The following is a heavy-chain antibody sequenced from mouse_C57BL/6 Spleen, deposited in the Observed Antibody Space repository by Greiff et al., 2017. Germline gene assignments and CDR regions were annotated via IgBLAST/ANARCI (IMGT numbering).Heavy chain of an antibody. CDR2: ISSGSSTI. J-gene: IGHJ3*02. V-gene: IGHV5-17*01. Sequence: EVKLMESGGGLVKPGGSLKLSCAASGFTFSDYGMHWVRQAPEKGLEWVAYISSGSSTIYYADTVKGRFTISRDNAKNTLFLQMTSLRSEDTAMYYCAKITTVVGWGQGTLVTVSA. D-gene: IGHD1-1*01. CDR3: AKITTVVG. CDR1: GFTFSDYG.